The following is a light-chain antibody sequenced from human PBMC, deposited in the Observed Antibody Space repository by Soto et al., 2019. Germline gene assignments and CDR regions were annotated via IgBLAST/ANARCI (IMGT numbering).Light chain of an antibody. V-gene: IGLV2-14*01. J-gene: IGLJ7*01. CDR1: SSDVGGYNY. Sequence: QSALTRPASVSGSPGQSITIACTGTSSDVGGYNYVSWYQQHPGKAPKLMIYDVTNRPSGVSNRFSGSKSGNTAPLTISGLQAEDEADYYCSSYTSSSTPLVFDGGTQLTVL. CDR2: DVT. CDR3: SSYTSSSTPLV.